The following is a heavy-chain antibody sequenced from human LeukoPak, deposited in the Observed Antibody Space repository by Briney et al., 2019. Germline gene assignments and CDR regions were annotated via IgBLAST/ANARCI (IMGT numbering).Heavy chain of an antibody. CDR2: INPNSGGT. Sequence: GASVKVSCKASGYTFTGYYMHWVRQAPGQGLEWMGWINPNSGGTNYAQKFQGRVTMTRDTSISTAYMELGRLRSDDTAVYYCAREVIGYCSSTSCYRASFDWFDPWGQGTLVTVSS. CDR3: AREVIGYCSSTSCYRASFDWFDP. V-gene: IGHV1-2*02. D-gene: IGHD2-2*03. CDR1: GYTFTGYY. J-gene: IGHJ5*02.